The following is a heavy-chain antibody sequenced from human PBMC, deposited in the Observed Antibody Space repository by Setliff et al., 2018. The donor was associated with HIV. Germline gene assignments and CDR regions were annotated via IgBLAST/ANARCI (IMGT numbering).Heavy chain of an antibody. CDR3: ARLRLLYYYYYMDV. J-gene: IGHJ6*03. Sequence: SETLSLTCAVSGGSISRSNWWSWVRQPPGKGLEWIGEIYHSGSTKYNPSLKSRVTISVDKSKNHFSLNLNSVTAADTAVYYCARLRLLYYYYYMDVWGKGTTVTVSS. CDR1: GGSISRSNW. CDR2: IYHSGST. V-gene: IGHV4-4*02.